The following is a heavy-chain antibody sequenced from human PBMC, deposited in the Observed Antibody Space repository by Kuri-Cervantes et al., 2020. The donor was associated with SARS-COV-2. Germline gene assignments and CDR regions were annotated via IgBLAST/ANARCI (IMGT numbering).Heavy chain of an antibody. J-gene: IGHJ4*02. V-gene: IGHV1-2*02. D-gene: IGHD3-3*01. CDR1: GYTFTGYY. Sequence: ASVKVSCKASGYTFTGYYMHWVRQAPGQGLEWMGWINPNSGGTNYAQKFQGRVTMTRDTSISTAYMELSRLRSDDTAVYYCAREYYDFWSGYSDYWGQGTLVTVSS. CDR3: AREYYDFWSGYSDY. CDR2: INPNSGGT.